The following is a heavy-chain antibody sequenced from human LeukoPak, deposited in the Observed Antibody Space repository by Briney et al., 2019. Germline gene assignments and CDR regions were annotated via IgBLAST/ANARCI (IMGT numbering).Heavy chain of an antibody. Sequence: GGSLRLSCTASGFKFDEYAMHWVRQVPGKGLEWVSGISSKSEIIAYEDSVKGRFTISRDNAKNFLYLEMNSLRAEDTAFYYCAKDIHGFRGYQVGSWGQGTLVTVSS. J-gene: IGHJ4*02. V-gene: IGHV3-9*01. CDR3: AKDIHGFRGYQVGS. CDR1: GFKFDEYA. D-gene: IGHD6-25*01. CDR2: ISSKSEII.